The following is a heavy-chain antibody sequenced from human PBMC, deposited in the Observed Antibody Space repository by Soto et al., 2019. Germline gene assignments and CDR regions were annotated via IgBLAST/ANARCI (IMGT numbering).Heavy chain of an antibody. J-gene: IGHJ3*02. V-gene: IGHV1-18*01. CDR3: AREALRFLEWFRKNNAFDI. CDR1: GYTFTSYG. CDR2: ISAYNGNT. Sequence: QVQLVQSGAEVKKPGASVKVSCKASGYTFTSYGISWVRQAPGQGLEWMGWISAYNGNTNYAQKLQGRVTMTTGPSRSTAYMELRGLRSDDTAVYYCAREALRFLEWFRKNNAFDIWGQGTMVTVSS. D-gene: IGHD3-3*01.